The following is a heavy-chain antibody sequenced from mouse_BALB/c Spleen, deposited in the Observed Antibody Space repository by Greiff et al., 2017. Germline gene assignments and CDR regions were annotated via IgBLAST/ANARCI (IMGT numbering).Heavy chain of an antibody. V-gene: IGHV2-6-7*01. J-gene: IGHJ3*01. CDR2: IWGDGST. CDR3: ARVSMVTTGAWFAY. CDR1: GFSLTGYG. Sequence: VMLVESGPGLVAPSQSLSITCTVSGFSLTGYGVNWVRQPPGKGLEWLGMIWGDGSTDYNSALKSRLSISKDNSKSQVFLKMNSLQTDDTARYYCARVSMVTTGAWFAYWGQGTLVTVSA. D-gene: IGHD2-10*02.